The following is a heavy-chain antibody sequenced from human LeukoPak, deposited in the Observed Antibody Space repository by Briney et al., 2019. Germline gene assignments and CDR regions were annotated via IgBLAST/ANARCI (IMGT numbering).Heavy chain of an antibody. J-gene: IGHJ4*02. CDR1: GDSITSYY. CDR2: FYYSGST. V-gene: IGHV4-59*08. D-gene: IGHD1-26*01. Sequence: SETLSLTCTVSGDSITSYYWSWIRQPPGKGLEWIGSFYYSGSTNYNPYLKSRFTISVDTSKNHFSLKLSPVTAADTAMYYCAKFAFGGSQLGYFDNWGQGTLVTVSS. CDR3: AKFAFGGSQLGYFDN.